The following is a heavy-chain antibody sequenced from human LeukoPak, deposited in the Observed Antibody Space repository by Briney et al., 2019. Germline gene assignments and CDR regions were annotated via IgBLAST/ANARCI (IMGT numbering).Heavy chain of an antibody. CDR3: ARVGYNWNGPSGFDY. CDR1: GFTFSSYS. V-gene: IGHV3-21*01. Sequence: PGGPLRLSCAASGFTFSSYSMNWVRQAPGKGPEGVSSISSSSSYIYYADSVKGRFTISRDNAKNSLYLQMNSLRAEDTAVYYCARVGYNWNGPSGFDYWGQGTLVTVSS. J-gene: IGHJ4*02. CDR2: ISSSSSYI. D-gene: IGHD1-1*01.